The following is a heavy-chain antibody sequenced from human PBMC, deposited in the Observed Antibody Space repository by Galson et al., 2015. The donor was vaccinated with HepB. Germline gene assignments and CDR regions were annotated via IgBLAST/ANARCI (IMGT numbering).Heavy chain of an antibody. CDR3: TTGVAGSSSWYYYYGMDV. J-gene: IGHJ6*02. V-gene: IGHV3-15*01. CDR2: IKSKTDGGTT. CDR1: GFTFSNAW. D-gene: IGHD6-13*01. Sequence: SLRLSCAASGFTFSNAWMSWVRQAPGKGLEWVGRIKSKTDGGTTDYAAPVKGRFTISRDDSKNTLYLQMNSLKTEDTAVYYCTTGVAGSSSWYYYYGMDVWGQGTTVTVSS.